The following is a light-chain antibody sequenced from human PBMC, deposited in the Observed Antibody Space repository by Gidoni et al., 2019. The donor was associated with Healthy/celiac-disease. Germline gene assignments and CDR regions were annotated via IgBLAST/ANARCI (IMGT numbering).Light chain of an antibody. CDR2: GAS. V-gene: IGKV3-20*01. CDR3: QQYGSSPWT. Sequence: EIVFTQSPGTLSLSPGERATLSCRASQSVSSSYLAWYQQTPGQAPRLLIYGASSRATGIPDRFRGSGSGTDFTLTISRLEPEDFAVYYCQQYGSSPWTFGQGTKMEIK. CDR1: QSVSSSY. J-gene: IGKJ1*01.